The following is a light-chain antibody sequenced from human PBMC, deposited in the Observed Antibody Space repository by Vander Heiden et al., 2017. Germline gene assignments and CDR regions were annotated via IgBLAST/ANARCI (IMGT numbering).Light chain of an antibody. J-gene: IGKJ2*01. CDR3: QQYDLFHT. CDR1: QDINKY. V-gene: IGKV1-33*01. CDR2: DAS. Sequence: DIQMTQSPSSLSVSVGDRVTITCQASQDINKYLNWYQHKPGKAPKLLIYDASNLETGVPSRFSGSGSGTDFTFSISSLQPEDSATYYCQQYDLFHTFGQGTKLEIK.